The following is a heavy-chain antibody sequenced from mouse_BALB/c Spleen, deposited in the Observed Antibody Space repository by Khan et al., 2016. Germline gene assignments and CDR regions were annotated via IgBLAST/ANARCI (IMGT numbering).Heavy chain of an antibody. CDR3: ASYYGSSYYFDY. V-gene: IGHV3-2*02. CDR1: GYSITSDYA. J-gene: IGHJ2*01. D-gene: IGHD1-1*01. Sequence: EVQLQESGPGLVKPSQSLSLTCTVTGYSITSDYAWNWIRQFPGNKLEWMGYISYSGSTSYNPSLKSRISITRDTSKNQSFLQLNSVTTEDTAPYYCASYYGSSYYFDYGGQGTTLTVSS. CDR2: ISYSGST.